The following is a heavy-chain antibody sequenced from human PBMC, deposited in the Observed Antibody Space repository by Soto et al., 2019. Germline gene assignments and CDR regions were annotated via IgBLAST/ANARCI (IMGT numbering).Heavy chain of an antibody. J-gene: IGHJ6*02. Sequence: EVQLLESGGGLVQPGGSLRLSCAASGFTFSSYAMSWVRQAPGKGLEWVSAISGSGGSTYYADSVKGRFTISRDNSKNTLYLQMNSLRAEDTAVYYCAKGIYYYDSSGYSRGGYYYGMDVWGQGTTVTVSS. CDR1: GFTFSSYA. V-gene: IGHV3-23*01. D-gene: IGHD3-22*01. CDR2: ISGSGGST. CDR3: AKGIYYYDSSGYSRGGYYYGMDV.